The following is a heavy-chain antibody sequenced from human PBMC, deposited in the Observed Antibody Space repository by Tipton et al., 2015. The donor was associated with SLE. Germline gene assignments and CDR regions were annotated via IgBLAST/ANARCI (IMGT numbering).Heavy chain of an antibody. CDR3: ARDLGYYYGSGAYYASDI. D-gene: IGHD3-10*01. V-gene: IGHV1-2*02. Sequence: QLVQSGPEVKKPGASVKVSCKASAYTFTAYYVHWVRQAPGQGLEWMGWLDPNSGDAYSTQKFRGRLTMTRDTSITTAYMELTSLRSDDTAVYFCARDLGYYYGSGAYYASDIWGQGTMVTVPS. J-gene: IGHJ3*02. CDR2: LDPNSGDA. CDR1: AYTFTAYY.